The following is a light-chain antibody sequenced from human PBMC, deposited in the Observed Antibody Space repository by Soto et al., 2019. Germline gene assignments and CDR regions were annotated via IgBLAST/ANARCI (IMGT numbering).Light chain of an antibody. CDR1: QALGSY. CDR2: AAS. J-gene: IGKJ5*01. Sequence: DIQLTQSPCFLSASVGDRVTITCRASQALGSYLVWYQQKPGKAPKLLIYAASTLQSGVPSRFSGRGSGTEFTLTISSLQPEDFATYYCQQINNQPLITFGQETRLEIK. CDR3: QQINNQPLIT. V-gene: IGKV1-9*01.